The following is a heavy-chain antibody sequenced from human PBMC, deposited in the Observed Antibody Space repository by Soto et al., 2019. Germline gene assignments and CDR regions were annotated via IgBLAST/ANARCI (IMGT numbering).Heavy chain of an antibody. J-gene: IGHJ4*02. D-gene: IGHD2-2*01. CDR2: IYPGDSDS. CDR3: AKHEGYCSTTTCSNFDY. V-gene: IGHV5-51*01. CDR1: GFTLTSYW. Sequence: PGGSLKISCNGSGFTLTSYWIAWVRQMPWKGLEWMGIIYPGDSDSSYSPSFQGQVTISADKSINTAYLHWSSLKASDTAIYYCAKHEGYCSTTTCSNFDYWGQGTLVTVSS.